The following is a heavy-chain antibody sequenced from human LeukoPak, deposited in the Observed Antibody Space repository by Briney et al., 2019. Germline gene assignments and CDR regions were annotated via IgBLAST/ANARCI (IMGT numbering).Heavy chain of an antibody. Sequence: GGSLRLSCAVSGFTVSGNYMSWIRQAPGKGLEWVSSISSSSSYIYYADSVKGRFTISRDNAKNSLYLQMNSLRAEDTAVYYCVRRSGYYYMDVWGKGTTVTISS. CDR1: GFTVSGNY. CDR2: ISSSSSYI. J-gene: IGHJ6*03. D-gene: IGHD3-10*01. V-gene: IGHV3-21*01. CDR3: VRRSGYYYMDV.